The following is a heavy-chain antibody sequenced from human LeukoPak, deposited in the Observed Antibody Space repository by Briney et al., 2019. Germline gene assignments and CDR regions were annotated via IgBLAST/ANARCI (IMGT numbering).Heavy chain of an antibody. Sequence: PGRSLRLSCAASGFTFSSYAMHWARQAPGKGLEWVAVISYDGSNKYYADSVKGRFTISRDNSKNTLYLQMNSLRAEDTAVYYCARDLQYSGSSGGGGHWGQGTLVTVSS. J-gene: IGHJ4*02. V-gene: IGHV3-30-3*01. CDR2: ISYDGSNK. CDR3: ARDLQYSGSSGGGGH. D-gene: IGHD1-26*01. CDR1: GFTFSSYA.